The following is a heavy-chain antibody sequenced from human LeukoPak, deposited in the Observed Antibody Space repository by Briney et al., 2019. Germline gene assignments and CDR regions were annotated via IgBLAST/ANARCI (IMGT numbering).Heavy chain of an antibody. CDR3: ARHGAAPGTYYFDY. Sequence: SETLSLTCTVSGASLSSSSDYWSWLRQPPGKGLEGIGSIYYSGSTYYNPSLRSRVTLSVDTSKNQFSLRLTSVTATDTAVYYCARHGAAPGTYYFDYWGQGTLVTVSS. CDR1: GASLSSSSDY. D-gene: IGHD1-1*01. V-gene: IGHV4-39*01. J-gene: IGHJ4*02. CDR2: IYYSGST.